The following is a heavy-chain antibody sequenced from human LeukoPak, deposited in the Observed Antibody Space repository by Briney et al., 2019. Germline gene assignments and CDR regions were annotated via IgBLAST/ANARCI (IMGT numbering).Heavy chain of an antibody. Sequence: SVKVSYKASGFTFTTSAVQWVRQARGQRREWIGRIVVGSGNTDHAQKFQGRLTITRDISTSTAYMELSSLTSDDTAVYYCAAVPNANAWYWDDAFDIWGQGTMVTVSS. D-gene: IGHD2-8*02. J-gene: IGHJ3*02. V-gene: IGHV1-58*01. CDR3: AAVPNANAWYWDDAFDI. CDR1: GFTFTTSA. CDR2: IVVGSGNT.